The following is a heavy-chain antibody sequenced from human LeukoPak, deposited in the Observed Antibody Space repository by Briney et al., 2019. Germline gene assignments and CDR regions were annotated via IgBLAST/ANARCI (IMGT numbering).Heavy chain of an antibody. CDR3: ASPSVGVVVPAATYPFDY. CDR1: GYTFTSYG. D-gene: IGHD2-2*01. CDR2: ISAYNGNT. V-gene: IGHV1-18*01. Sequence: GASVKVSCKASGYTFTSYGISWVRQAPGQGLEWMGWISAYNGNTNYAQKLQGRVTMTTDTSTSTAYMELRSLRSEDTAVYYCASPSVGVVVPAATYPFDYWGQGTLVTVSS. J-gene: IGHJ4*02.